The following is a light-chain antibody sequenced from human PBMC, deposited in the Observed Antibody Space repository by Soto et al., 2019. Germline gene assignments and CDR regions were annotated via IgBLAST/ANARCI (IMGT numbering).Light chain of an antibody. J-gene: IGKJ2*03. CDR1: QDITNF. CDR2: DAS. V-gene: IGKV1-33*01. Sequence: DIQMTQSPSCLSASVGDRVTITCQASQDITNFLNWYQQKPGKAPKLLIYDASSLQTGVPSRFSGSGSGTDFSFTISSLQPEDIATYYCQQFDDVPYSFGQGTKVAIK. CDR3: QQFDDVPYS.